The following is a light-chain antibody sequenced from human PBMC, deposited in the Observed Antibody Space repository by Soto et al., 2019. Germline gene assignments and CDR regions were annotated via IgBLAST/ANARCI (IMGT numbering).Light chain of an antibody. J-gene: IGLJ1*01. CDR3: QSYDSSLSAYV. Sequence: QAVVTQPPSVSGAPGQRVTISCTGSSSNIGAGSAVHWYQQLPGTAPKLLIYGNSNRPSGVPDRFSGSKSGTSASLAITGLQAEDEADYYCQSYDSSLSAYVFGTGTKLTVL. CDR1: SSNIGAGSA. CDR2: GNS. V-gene: IGLV1-40*01.